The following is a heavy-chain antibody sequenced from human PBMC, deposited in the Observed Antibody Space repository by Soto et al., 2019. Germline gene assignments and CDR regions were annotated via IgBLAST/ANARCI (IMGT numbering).Heavy chain of an antibody. V-gene: IGHV1-18*01. CDR1: GYTFIRYG. D-gene: IGHD3-16*01. CDR2: ISPYNDYT. Sequence: QVQLVQSAAEVKKPGASVKVTCKASGYTFIRYGITWVRQAPGQGLEWVGWISPYNDYTEYAQKFHGRVTMTTDTSSRTVTMALRGLRSDDTAVYYCARGGYYDDCWQKLNYYGLDVWGQGTTVTVSS. J-gene: IGHJ6*02. CDR3: ARGGYYDDCWQKLNYYGLDV.